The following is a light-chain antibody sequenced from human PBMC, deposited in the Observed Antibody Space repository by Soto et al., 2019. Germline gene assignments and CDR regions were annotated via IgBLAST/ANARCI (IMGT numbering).Light chain of an antibody. CDR1: QSVSSSY. CDR2: GAS. V-gene: IGKV3-20*01. Sequence: EIGLTQSPGTLSLSPGERATLSCRASQSVSSSYLAWYQQKPGQAPRLLIHGASSRATDIPDRFSGSGSGTDFTLTISRLEPEDFATYYCQQLHTYPVTFGGGTKVEIK. J-gene: IGKJ4*01. CDR3: QQLHTYPVT.